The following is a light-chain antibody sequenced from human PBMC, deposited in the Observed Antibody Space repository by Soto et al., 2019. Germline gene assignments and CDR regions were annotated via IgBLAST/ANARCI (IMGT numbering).Light chain of an antibody. Sequence: DIQLTQSPSSLSASVGDRVTITCRASQSISTSLNWYQQKPGKAPNLLIFTSSNLESGVPSRFSGSGSGTDFTLTISSLQPEDFATYFCQQGYSRPRKFGQGTKV. V-gene: IGKV1-39*01. CDR2: TSS. J-gene: IGKJ1*01. CDR1: QSISTS. CDR3: QQGYSRPRK.